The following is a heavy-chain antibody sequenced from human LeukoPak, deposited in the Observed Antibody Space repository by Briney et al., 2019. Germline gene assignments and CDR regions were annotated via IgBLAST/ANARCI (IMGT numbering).Heavy chain of an antibody. J-gene: IGHJ4*02. D-gene: IGHD2-8*01. Sequence: GASVKVSCKASGYTFTSYDINWVRQATGQRLEWMGWINAGNGNTKYSQKFQGRVTITRDTSASTAYMELSSLRSEDTAVYYCAREGLGVGDYWGQGTLVTVSS. CDR2: INAGNGNT. CDR3: AREGLGVGDY. CDR1: GYTFTSYD. V-gene: IGHV1-3*01.